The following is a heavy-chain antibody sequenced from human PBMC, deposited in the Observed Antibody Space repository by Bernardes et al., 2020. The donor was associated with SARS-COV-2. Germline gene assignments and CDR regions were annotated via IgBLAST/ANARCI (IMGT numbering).Heavy chain of an antibody. CDR3: ARENSNYWRYFDY. Sequence: SETLSLTCAVYGGSFSGYYWSWIRQPPGKGLEWIGEINHSGSTNYNPSLKSRVTISVDTSKNQFSLKLSSVTAADTAVYYCARENSNYWRYFDYWGQGTLVTVSS. CDR1: GGSFSGYY. V-gene: IGHV4-34*01. J-gene: IGHJ4*02. CDR2: INHSGST. D-gene: IGHD4-4*01.